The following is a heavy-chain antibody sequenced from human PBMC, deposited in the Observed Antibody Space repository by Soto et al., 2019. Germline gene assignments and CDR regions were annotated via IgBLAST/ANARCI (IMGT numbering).Heavy chain of an antibody. CDR3: AKDPSSRTGYSSGWYSWFDP. D-gene: IGHD6-19*01. V-gene: IGHV3-23*01. CDR2: ISGSGGST. Sequence: EVQLLESGGGLVQPGGSLRLSCAASGFTFSSYAMSWVRQAQVKGLAWVSAISGSGGSTYYADSVKGRFTISRDNSKNTLYLQMNRRRAEDTAVYYCAKDPSSRTGYSSGWYSWFDPWGQGTLVSVSS. CDR1: GFTFSSYA. J-gene: IGHJ5*02.